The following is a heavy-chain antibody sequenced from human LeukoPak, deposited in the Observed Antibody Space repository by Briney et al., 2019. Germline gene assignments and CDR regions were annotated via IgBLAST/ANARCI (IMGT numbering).Heavy chain of an antibody. CDR2: IIPIFGTA. Sequence: SVKVSCKASGGTFISYAISWVRQAPGQGLEWMGGIIPIFGTANYAQKFQGRVTITADESTSTAYMELSSLRSEDTAVYYCARGEEYCSGGSCCLFDYWGQGTLVTVSS. CDR1: GGTFISYA. CDR3: ARGEEYCSGGSCCLFDY. J-gene: IGHJ4*02. D-gene: IGHD2-15*01. V-gene: IGHV1-69*13.